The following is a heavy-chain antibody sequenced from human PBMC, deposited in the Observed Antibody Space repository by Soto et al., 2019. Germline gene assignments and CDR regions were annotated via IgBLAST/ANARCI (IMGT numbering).Heavy chain of an antibody. D-gene: IGHD2-8*01. V-gene: IGHV3-74*01. CDR2: ISGDGTTT. J-gene: IGHJ4*02. CDR1: GFSIRKYW. CDR3: AIQDCTNDVCLEAAVTVGGALEY. Sequence: EAQLVESGGGLVQPGEALRLACAASGFSIRKYWMHWVRQAPGKGPVWVSYISGDGTTTDYAGSVKGRFTISRDNAKNTLFLQMDSLRVEDTAIYFCAIQDCTNDVCLEAAVTVGGALEYWGRGAQVTVSS.